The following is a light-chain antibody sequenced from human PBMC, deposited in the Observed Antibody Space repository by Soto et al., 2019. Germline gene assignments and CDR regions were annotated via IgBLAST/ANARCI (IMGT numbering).Light chain of an antibody. V-gene: IGKV3-15*01. J-gene: IGKJ4*01. CDR3: QQYNNWPPLT. CDR2: GAS. CDR1: QSVSSN. Sequence: EIVMTQSPATLCVSPGERATLSCRASQSVSSNLAWYQQKPGQAPRLLIYGASTRATGIPARFSGSGSGTEFTLTISSLQSQDFEVYYCQQYNNWPPLTFGGGSKVEIK.